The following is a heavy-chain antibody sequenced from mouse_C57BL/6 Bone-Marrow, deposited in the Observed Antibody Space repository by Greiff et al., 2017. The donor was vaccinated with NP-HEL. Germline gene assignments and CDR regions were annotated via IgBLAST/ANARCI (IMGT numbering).Heavy chain of an antibody. V-gene: IGHV1-53*01. J-gene: IGHJ3*01. CDR2: INPSNGGT. CDR1: GYTFTSYW. D-gene: IGHD3-2*02. Sequence: QVQLQQPGTELVKPGASVKLSCKASGYTFTSYWMHWVKQRPGQGLEWIGNINPSNGGTNYNEKFKSRATLTVDKSSSTAYMQLSSLTSEDSAVYYCARKLRLREDWFAYWGQGTLVTVSA. CDR3: ARKLRLREDWFAY.